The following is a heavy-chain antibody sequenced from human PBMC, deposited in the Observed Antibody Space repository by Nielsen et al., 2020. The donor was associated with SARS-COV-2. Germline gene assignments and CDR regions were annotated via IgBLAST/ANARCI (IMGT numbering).Heavy chain of an antibody. CDR3: ASSLLRYGSGSKKNSGAFDI. D-gene: IGHD3-10*01. CDR1: GYTFTSYY. Sequence: ASVQVSCKASGYTFTSYYMHWVRQSPGQGLEWMGIINPSGGSTSYAQKFQGRVTMTRDTSTSTVYMELSSLRSEDTAVYYCASSLLRYGSGSKKNSGAFDIWGQGTMVTVSS. CDR2: INPSGGST. V-gene: IGHV1-46*01. J-gene: IGHJ3*02.